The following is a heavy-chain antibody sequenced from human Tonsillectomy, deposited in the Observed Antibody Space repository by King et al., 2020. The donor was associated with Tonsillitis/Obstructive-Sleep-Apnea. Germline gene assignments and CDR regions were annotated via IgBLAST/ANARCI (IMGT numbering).Heavy chain of an antibody. J-gene: IGHJ4*02. Sequence: QLVQSGAEVKKPGASVKVSCKASGYTFTGYYMHWVRQAPGQGLEWMGWINPNSGGTNYAQKFQGRVTMTRDTSISTAYMELSRLRSDDTAVYYCARDLAPEGDFWSGYYADYWGQGTLVTVSS. CDR1: GYTFTGYY. CDR3: ARDLAPEGDFWSGYYADY. D-gene: IGHD3-3*01. V-gene: IGHV1-2*02. CDR2: INPNSGGT.